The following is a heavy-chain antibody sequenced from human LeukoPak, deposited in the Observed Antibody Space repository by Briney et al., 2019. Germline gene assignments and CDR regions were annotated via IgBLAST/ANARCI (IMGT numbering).Heavy chain of an antibody. CDR3: AKDQGTGGTIDY. J-gene: IGHJ4*02. CDR2: INWNGGST. Sequence: GGSLRLSCAASGFTFDDYGMSWVRQAPGKGLEWVSGINWNGGSTGYADSVKGRFTISRDNSKNTLYLQMNSLRAEDTAVYYCAKDQGTGGTIDYWGQGTLVTVSS. V-gene: IGHV3-20*04. CDR1: GFTFDDYG. D-gene: IGHD1-1*01.